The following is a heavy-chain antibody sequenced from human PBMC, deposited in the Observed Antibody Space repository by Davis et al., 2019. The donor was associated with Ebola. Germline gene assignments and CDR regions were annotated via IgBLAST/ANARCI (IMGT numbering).Heavy chain of an antibody. CDR3: TKGGFGDSVFRFDF. Sequence: SQTLSLTCAISGDSVPNNVAAWNWIRQSPSRGLEWLGRTYYRTRWYDDYAASVRSRIIINPDTSRNQFSLHLSSLTPEDTAVYYCTKGGFGDSVFRFDFWGPGTVVTVSS. D-gene: IGHD2-21*02. CDR1: GDSVPNNVAA. V-gene: IGHV6-1*01. CDR2: TYYRTRWYD. J-gene: IGHJ4*02.